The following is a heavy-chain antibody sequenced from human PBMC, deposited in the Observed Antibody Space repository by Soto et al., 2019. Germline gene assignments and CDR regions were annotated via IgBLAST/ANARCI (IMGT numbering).Heavy chain of an antibody. CDR3: ARKSIAARRPYYMDV. J-gene: IGHJ6*03. CDR1: GGSIRSDDYY. V-gene: IGHV4-39*07. Sequence: SETLSLTCTVSGGSIRSDDYYWGWIRQPPGKGLEWIGCIYYSGSTNYNPSLKSRVTISVDTSKNQFSLKLSSVTAADTALYYCARKSIAARRPYYMDVWGKGTTVTVSS. CDR2: IYYSGST. D-gene: IGHD6-6*01.